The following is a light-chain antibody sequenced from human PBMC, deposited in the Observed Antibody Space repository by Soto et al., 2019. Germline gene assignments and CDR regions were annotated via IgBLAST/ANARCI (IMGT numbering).Light chain of an antibody. CDR1: QSVNSN. CDR3: QQRSNWPPSIT. Sequence: EMVMTQSPAILSVSPGESATLYCRASQSVNSNYLAWYQQHPGQPPRLLIYGISTRATGIPARFSGSGSGTEFSLTISSPQSEDFAVYYCQQRSNWPPSITFGQGTRLEIK. V-gene: IGKV3-15*01. CDR2: GIS. J-gene: IGKJ5*01.